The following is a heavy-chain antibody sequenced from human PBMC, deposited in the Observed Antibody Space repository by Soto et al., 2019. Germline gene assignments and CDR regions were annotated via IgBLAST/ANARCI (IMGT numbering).Heavy chain of an antibody. CDR1: GYSFTSYW. Sequence: PGESLKISCKGSGYSFTSYWISWVRQMPGKGLEWMGRIDPSDSYTNYSPSFQGHVTSSADKSISTAYLQWSSLKASDTDMYYSARTNSHSSRPTGYYGMEVWGQGTTVTVS. V-gene: IGHV5-10-1*01. D-gene: IGHD3-22*01. J-gene: IGHJ6*02. CDR2: IDPSDSYT. CDR3: ARTNSHSSRPTGYYGMEV.